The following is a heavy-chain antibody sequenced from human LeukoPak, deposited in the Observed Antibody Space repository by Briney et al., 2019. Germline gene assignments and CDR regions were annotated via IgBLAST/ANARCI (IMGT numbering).Heavy chain of an antibody. J-gene: IGHJ4*02. CDR3: ARYGDHLDY. D-gene: IGHD4-17*01. V-gene: IGHV4-59*08. CDR2: IYYGGST. Sequence: SETLSLTCTVSGGSISSYYWSWIRQPPGKGLEWIGYIYYGGSTNYNPSLKSRVTISVDTSKNQFPLKLSSVTAADTAVYYCARYGDHLDYWGQGTLVTVSS. CDR1: GGSISSYY.